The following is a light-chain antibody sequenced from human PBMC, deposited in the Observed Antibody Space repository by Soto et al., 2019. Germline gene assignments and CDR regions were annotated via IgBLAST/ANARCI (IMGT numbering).Light chain of an antibody. CDR3: SSYTSTSPLYV. V-gene: IGLV2-14*01. Sequence: QSALTQPASVSGSPGQSITISCTGTNSGIGFYHYVSWYQQHPGEAPKLIIYEVAKRPSGVSSRFPGSKSGNTASLTISGLQAEDEADYHCSSYTSTSPLYVFGTGTKVTVL. CDR1: NSGIGFYHY. J-gene: IGLJ1*01. CDR2: EVA.